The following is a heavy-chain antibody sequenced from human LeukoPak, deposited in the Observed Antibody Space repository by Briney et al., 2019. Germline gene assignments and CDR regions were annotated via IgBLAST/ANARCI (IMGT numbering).Heavy chain of an antibody. J-gene: IGHJ4*02. CDR1: GDGVSSNSAA. Sequence: SQTLSLTCAISGDGVSSNSAAWNWIRQSPSRGLEWLGRTYYRSKWYNDYAVSVKSRITINPDTSKNQFSLQLNSVTPEDTAVYYCARAGYSSGWYGSNFDYWGQGTLVTVSS. V-gene: IGHV6-1*01. CDR3: ARAGYSSGWYGSNFDY. CDR2: TYYRSKWYN. D-gene: IGHD6-19*01.